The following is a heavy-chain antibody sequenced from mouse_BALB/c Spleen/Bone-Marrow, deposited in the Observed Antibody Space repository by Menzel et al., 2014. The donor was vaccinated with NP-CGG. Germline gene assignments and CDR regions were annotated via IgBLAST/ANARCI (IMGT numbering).Heavy chain of an antibody. CDR1: GYTFTSYT. Sequence: QVQLKESGAELARPGASVKMSCKASGYTFTSYTMHWVKQRPGQGPEWIGYINPSSGYTNYNQKFKDKATLTADKSSSTAYMQLSSLTSEVSAVYYCAGRYDYAMDYWGQGTSVTVSS. CDR2: INPSSGYT. CDR3: AGRYDYAMDY. D-gene: IGHD2-14*01. V-gene: IGHV1-4*01. J-gene: IGHJ4*01.